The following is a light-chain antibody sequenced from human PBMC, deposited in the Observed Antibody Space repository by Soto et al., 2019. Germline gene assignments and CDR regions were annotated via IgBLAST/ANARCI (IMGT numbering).Light chain of an antibody. V-gene: IGKV3-15*01. J-gene: IGKJ3*01. CDR3: QHYSNWPPT. CDR1: EGVHRN. Sequence: EVVMTQSPATLSVSPGERVTLSCRASEGVHRNLAWYQQKPAQGPRLVIYYASTRATGVPDKFTVSGSGTEFTLTICSMQSEDFEVYHCQHYSNWPPTCGPGTKVEIK. CDR2: YAS.